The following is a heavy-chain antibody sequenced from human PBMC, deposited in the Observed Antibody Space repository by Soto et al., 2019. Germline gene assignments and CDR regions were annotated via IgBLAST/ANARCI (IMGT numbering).Heavy chain of an antibody. CDR3: TRPHSSSSGLDY. V-gene: IGHV3-74*01. D-gene: IGHD6-6*01. CDR2: INTDGSTT. Sequence: EVQLVESGGGLVQPGGSLRLSCAASGFSFSSYWMHWVRQAPGNGLVWVSRINTDGSTTTYADSVKGRFTISRDNAKNTLWLQMNSLRAEDTAVYYCTRPHSSSSGLDYWGQGTLVTVSS. J-gene: IGHJ4*02. CDR1: GFSFSSYW.